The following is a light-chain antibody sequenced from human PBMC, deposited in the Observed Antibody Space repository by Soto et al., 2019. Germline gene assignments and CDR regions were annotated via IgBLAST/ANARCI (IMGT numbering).Light chain of an antibody. Sequence: QSALTQPASVSGSPGQSITISCTGTSSDVGGYDYVSWYQQHPGKAPKFIIYDVTNRPAGVSNRFSGSKSGNTASLTISGLQAEDEADYSCSSYTSSSTLVVFGGGTKLTVL. CDR3: SSYTSSSTLVV. CDR1: SSDVGGYDY. J-gene: IGLJ2*01. V-gene: IGLV2-14*03. CDR2: DVT.